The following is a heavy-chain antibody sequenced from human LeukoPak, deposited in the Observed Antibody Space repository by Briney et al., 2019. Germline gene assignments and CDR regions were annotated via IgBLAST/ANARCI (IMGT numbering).Heavy chain of an antibody. V-gene: IGHV3-66*01. J-gene: IGHJ5*02. CDR2: IYSSGTT. CDR1: EFSVGSNY. CDR3: ARGEYNWNDLHL. D-gene: IGHD1-20*01. Sequence: GGSLRLPCAASEFSVGSNYMTWVRQAPGKGLEWVSVIYSSGTTYYADSLKGRFTISRDNSKNTLYLQMNSLRAEAAAVYYWARGEYNWNDLHLWGQGTLVTVSS.